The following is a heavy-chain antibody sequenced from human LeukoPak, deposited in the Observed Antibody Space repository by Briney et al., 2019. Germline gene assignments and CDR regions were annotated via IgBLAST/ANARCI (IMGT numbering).Heavy chain of an antibody. V-gene: IGHV3-23*01. D-gene: IGHD1-26*01. CDR1: EFTFSNYV. Sequence: GGSLRLSCAASEFTFSNYVMNWVRQAPGKGLEWVSSIRQSGDITYYADSVKGRFTISRDNSKNTLYLQMNSLRAEDTAVYYCARDPMMELPFDYWGQGTLVTVSS. J-gene: IGHJ4*02. CDR2: IRQSGDIT. CDR3: ARDPMMELPFDY.